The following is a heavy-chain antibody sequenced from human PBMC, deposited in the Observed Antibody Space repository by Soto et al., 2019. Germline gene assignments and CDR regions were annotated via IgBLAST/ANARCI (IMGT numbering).Heavy chain of an antibody. CDR1: GVTFSSET. V-gene: IGHV1-69*01. CDR2: IIPLFGTA. J-gene: IGHJ5*02. D-gene: IGHD3-10*01. Sequence: QVQLVQSGADVKKPGSSVKVSCQASGVTFSSETLGWVRQAPGQGLEWVGGIIPLFGTASYAQKFQGRVTITADEPTSTVYMALSRLRSDDPAVYFCATELGENPASPFAAWGEGTLVTVSS. CDR3: ATELGENPASPFAA.